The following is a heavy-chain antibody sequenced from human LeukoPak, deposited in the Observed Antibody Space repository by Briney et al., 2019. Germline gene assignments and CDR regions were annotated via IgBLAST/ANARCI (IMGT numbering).Heavy chain of an antibody. CDR3: ARDENVWGSHVMVDY. Sequence: GASVKVSCKASGYTFTSYGISWVRQAPGQGLEWMGWISAYNGNTNYAQKLQGRVTMTTDTSTSTAFMELRSLRSDDTAVYYCARDENVWGSHVMVDYWGQGTLVTVSS. J-gene: IGHJ4*02. CDR1: GYTFTSYG. V-gene: IGHV1-18*01. CDR2: ISAYNGNT. D-gene: IGHD3-16*01.